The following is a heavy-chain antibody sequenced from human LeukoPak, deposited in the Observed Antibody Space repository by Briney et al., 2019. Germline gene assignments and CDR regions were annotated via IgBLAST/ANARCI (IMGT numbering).Heavy chain of an antibody. D-gene: IGHD6-25*01. Sequence: GRSLRLSCAASGFTFSSYAMHWVRQAPGKGLEWVAVISYDGSNKYYADSVKGRFTISRDNSKNTLYLQMNSLRAEDTALYFCAKVFSGGPNYDAFDIWGQGTMVTVSS. CDR2: ISYDGSNK. J-gene: IGHJ3*02. CDR3: AKVFSGGPNYDAFDI. CDR1: GFTFSSYA. V-gene: IGHV3-30-3*01.